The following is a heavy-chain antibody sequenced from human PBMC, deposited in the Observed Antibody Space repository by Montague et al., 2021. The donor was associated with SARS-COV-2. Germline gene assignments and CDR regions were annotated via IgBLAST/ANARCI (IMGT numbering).Heavy chain of an antibody. V-gene: IGHV3-23*01. CDR2: ISTTGAGT. J-gene: IGHJ3*01. CDR1: GFTFSSYG. Sequence: SLRLSCAASGFTFSSYGMNWVRQAPGKGLEWVSAISTTGAGTYYAGSVKGRFTISRDNSKNTLYLQLNSLRDEDTAVYYCAKEGVVVGADGFDYWGQGTMVIASS. CDR3: AKEGVVVGADGFDY. D-gene: IGHD3-22*01.